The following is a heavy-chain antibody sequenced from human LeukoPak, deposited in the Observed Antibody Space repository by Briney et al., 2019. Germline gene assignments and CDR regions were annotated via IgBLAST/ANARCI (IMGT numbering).Heavy chain of an antibody. J-gene: IGHJ3*02. CDR3: ARDIVVVPAALWAFDI. Sequence: ASVKVSCKASGGTFSSYAISWVRQAPGQGREWMGGIIPIFGTANYAQKFQGTVTITADESTSTAYMELSSLRSEDTAVYYCARDIVVVPAALWAFDIWGQGTMVTVSS. CDR2: IIPIFGTA. CDR1: GGTFSSYA. V-gene: IGHV1-69*01. D-gene: IGHD2-2*01.